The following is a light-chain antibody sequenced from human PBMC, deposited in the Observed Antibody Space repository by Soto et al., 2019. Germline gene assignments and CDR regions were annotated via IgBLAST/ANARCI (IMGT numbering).Light chain of an antibody. J-gene: IGKJ4*01. Sequence: EIVLTQSPGTLSLSPGERATLSCRASQSVSSSYLAWYQQKPGQAPRLLIYGAFNRATGIPDRFSGSGSGTDFTLTFSRLEPEDFAVYYCQQYGSSPLTFGGGTKVDI. CDR1: QSVSSSY. CDR2: GAF. CDR3: QQYGSSPLT. V-gene: IGKV3-20*01.